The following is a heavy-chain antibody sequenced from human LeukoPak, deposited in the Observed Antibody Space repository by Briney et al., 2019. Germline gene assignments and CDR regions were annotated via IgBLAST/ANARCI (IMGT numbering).Heavy chain of an antibody. J-gene: IGHJ4*02. CDR3: VSEGTYCGGDCYSFESGYFDY. D-gene: IGHD2-21*02. V-gene: IGHV1-3*01. CDR1: GYTFTNYA. CDR2: INAGNGNT. Sequence: GASVKVSCKASGYTFTNYAMHWVRQAPGQRLEWMGWINAGNGNTKYSQKFQGRVTITRDTSASTAYIELSSLRSEDTAVFYCVSEGTYCGGDCYSFESGYFDYWGQGTLVTVSS.